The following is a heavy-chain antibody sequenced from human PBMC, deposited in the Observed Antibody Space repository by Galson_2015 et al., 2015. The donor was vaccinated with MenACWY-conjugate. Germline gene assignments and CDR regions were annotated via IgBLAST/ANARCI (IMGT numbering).Heavy chain of an antibody. Sequence: SLRLSCAVSGFTVSSNYMGWVRQAPGQGLEWVSLIYSGGWTNYADSVKGRFTISRDDSKNTLYLQMNSLRAEDTAVYYCVRDQWSQWLVHGNDAFDLWGQGTKVTVSS. CDR1: GFTVSSNY. J-gene: IGHJ3*01. D-gene: IGHD6-19*01. CDR2: IYSGGWT. CDR3: VRDQWSQWLVHGNDAFDL. V-gene: IGHV3-53*01.